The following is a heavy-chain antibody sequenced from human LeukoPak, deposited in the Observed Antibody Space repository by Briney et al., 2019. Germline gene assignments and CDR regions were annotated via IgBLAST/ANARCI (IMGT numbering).Heavy chain of an antibody. CDR2: IRYDGSDK. Sequence: GGSLTLSCAASGFIFSNYCVQWVRQAPGEGREWVAFIRYDGSDKYYADSVKGRFTISRDNSKNTLYPQMNSLRAEDTAVYYCAKDSWEVGATAEIDYWGQGTLVTVSS. CDR1: GFIFSNYC. CDR3: AKDSWEVGATAEIDY. V-gene: IGHV3-30*02. J-gene: IGHJ4*02. D-gene: IGHD1-26*01.